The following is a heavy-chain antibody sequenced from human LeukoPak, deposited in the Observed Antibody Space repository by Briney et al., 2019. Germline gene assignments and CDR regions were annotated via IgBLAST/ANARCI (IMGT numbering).Heavy chain of an antibody. CDR3: AYSMSRRGWSLIDY. D-gene: IGHD6-19*01. CDR2: IYYSGST. V-gene: IGHV4-59*01. CDR1: GGSISSFY. J-gene: IGHJ4*02. Sequence: SETLSLTCTVSGGSISSFYWSWIRQPPGKGLEWVGYIYYSGSTNYKPSLKRRVTISVDTSKNQFSLKVSSVTAADTAVYYCAYSMSRRGWSLIDYWGQGALVTVSS.